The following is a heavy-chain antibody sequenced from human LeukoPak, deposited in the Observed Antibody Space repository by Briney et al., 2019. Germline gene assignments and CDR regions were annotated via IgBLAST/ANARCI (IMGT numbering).Heavy chain of an antibody. D-gene: IGHD3-22*01. CDR3: ARAYYYGISVTSGS. CDR2: IWHDGTNK. CDR1: GFTFSTYV. V-gene: IGHV3-33*01. J-gene: IGHJ5*02. Sequence: GGSLRLSCAASGFTFSTYVMHWVRQAPGKGLDWVAIIWHDGTNKYYADSVKGRFTISRDNSKNTLYLQMHSLRVEDTAVYYCARAYYYGISVTSGSWGQGTLVTVSS.